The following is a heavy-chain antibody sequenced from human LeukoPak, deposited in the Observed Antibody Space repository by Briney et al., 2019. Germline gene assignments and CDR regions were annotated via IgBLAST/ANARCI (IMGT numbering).Heavy chain of an antibody. CDR2: IYYSGST. CDR1: GGSISSYY. V-gene: IGHV4-59*01. CDR3: ARGSQYYYDSSGYPIDY. D-gene: IGHD3-22*01. J-gene: IGHJ4*02. Sequence: PSETLSLTCTVSGGSISSYYWSWIRQPPGKGLEWIGYIYYSGSTNYNPSLKSRVTISVDTSQNQFSLKLSSVTAADTAVYYCARGSQYYYDSSGYPIDYWGQGTLVTVSS.